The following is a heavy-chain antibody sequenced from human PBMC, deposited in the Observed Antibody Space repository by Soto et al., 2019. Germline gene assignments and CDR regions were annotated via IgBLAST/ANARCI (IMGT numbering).Heavy chain of an antibody. CDR1: GYNFAGYW. CDR2: IYPSDSDT. Sequence: GETLKISCKGSGYNFAGYWIAWVRQMPGKGLELMGIIYPSDSDTRYRPSFQGQVTISADKSISSAYLQWSSLRASDTAMYYCARGGVSTRTFDYWGQGTPVTVSS. J-gene: IGHJ4*02. CDR3: ARGGVSTRTFDY. V-gene: IGHV5-51*01. D-gene: IGHD3-3*01.